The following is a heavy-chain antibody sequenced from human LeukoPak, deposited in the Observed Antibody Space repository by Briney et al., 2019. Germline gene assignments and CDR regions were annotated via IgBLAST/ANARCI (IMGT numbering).Heavy chain of an antibody. CDR3: ARARGSGSYYNVLYYGMDV. CDR1: GGSISSYY. D-gene: IGHD3-10*01. CDR2: IYYSGST. V-gene: IGHV4-59*01. J-gene: IGHJ6*02. Sequence: SETLSLTCTVSGGSISSYYWSWIRQPPGKGLEWIGYIYYSGSTNYNPSLKSRVTISVDTSKDQFSLKLSSVTAADPAVYYCARARGSGSYYNVLYYGMDVWGQGATVTVSS.